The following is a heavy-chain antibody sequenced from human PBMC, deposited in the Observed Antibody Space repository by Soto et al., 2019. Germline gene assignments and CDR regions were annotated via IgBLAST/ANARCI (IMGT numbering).Heavy chain of an antibody. V-gene: IGHV3-23*01. CDR3: AKFRGPSYSYYYMDV. D-gene: IGHD3-16*01. CDR2: ISGSGRNT. CDR1: GFTFGTYA. Sequence: EVQLLESGGGLVQPGGSLRLSCAASGFTFGTYAMNWLRQAPGRGLECVSFISGSGRNTYYADSVKGRFTVSRDNSKNTMYLQMHSLRAEDTALYYCAKFRGPSYSYYYMDVWGKGTTVTVSS. J-gene: IGHJ6*03.